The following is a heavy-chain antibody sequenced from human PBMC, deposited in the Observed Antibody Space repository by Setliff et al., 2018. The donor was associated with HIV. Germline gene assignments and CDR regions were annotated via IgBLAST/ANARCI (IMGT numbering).Heavy chain of an antibody. CDR2: IYYSGST. CDR1: GGSISNSRYY. V-gene: IGHV4-39*01. D-gene: IGHD3-22*01. CDR3: ASRVYYYDSSGYLREEGFDP. Sequence: SETLSLTCTVSGGSISNSRYYWSWIRQPPGKGLEWIGSIYYSGSTYYNPSLQSRVTISVDTSKNQFSLKLSSVTAADAAVYYCASRVYYYDSSGYLREEGFDPWGQGTLGTVSS. J-gene: IGHJ5*02.